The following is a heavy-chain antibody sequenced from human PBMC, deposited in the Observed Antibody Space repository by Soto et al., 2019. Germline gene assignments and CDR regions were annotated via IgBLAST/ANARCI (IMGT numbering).Heavy chain of an antibody. V-gene: IGHV4-61*01. Sequence: PSETLSLTCTVSGGSVSSGSYYWSWIRQPPGKGLEWIGYIYYSGSTNYNPSLKSRVTISVDTSKNQFSLKLSSVTAADTAVYYCXREGGYDYVWGSYRFDYWGQGTLVTVSS. CDR1: GGSVSSGSYY. D-gene: IGHD3-16*02. CDR3: XREGGYDYVWGSYRFDY. J-gene: IGHJ4*02. CDR2: IYYSGST.